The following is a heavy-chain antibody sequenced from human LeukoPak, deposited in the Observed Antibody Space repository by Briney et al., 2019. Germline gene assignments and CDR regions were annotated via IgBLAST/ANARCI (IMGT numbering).Heavy chain of an antibody. CDR3: ARIPQRVPHNWFDP. V-gene: IGHV1-8*01. Sequence: ASVKVSCKASGYTFTSNDINWVRQAAGQGLELMGWMNPHSGNAGYAQKFQGRVTMTRDTSISTVYMELSSLTSDDTAVYYCARIPQRVPHNWFDPWGQGTLVTVSS. D-gene: IGHD1-1*01. CDR1: GYTFTSND. CDR2: MNPHSGNA. J-gene: IGHJ5*02.